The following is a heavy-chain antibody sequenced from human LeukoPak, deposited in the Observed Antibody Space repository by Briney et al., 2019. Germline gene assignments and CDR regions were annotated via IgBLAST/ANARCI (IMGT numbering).Heavy chain of an antibody. CDR3: ARVYGSVYYYHGMDV. CDR1: GFTFSSYS. D-gene: IGHD3-22*01. V-gene: IGHV3-21*01. J-gene: IGHJ6*02. Sequence: GGSLRLSCAASGFTFSSYSMNWVRQAPGKGLEWVSSISSTSSYIYYVDSVKGRFTISRDNAKNSLYLQMNSLRAEDTAVYYRARVYGSVYYYHGMDVWGQGTTVTVSS. CDR2: ISSTSSYI.